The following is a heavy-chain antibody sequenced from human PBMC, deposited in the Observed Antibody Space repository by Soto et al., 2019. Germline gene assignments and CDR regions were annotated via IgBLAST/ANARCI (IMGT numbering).Heavy chain of an antibody. D-gene: IGHD3-22*01. J-gene: IGHJ6*02. CDR3: ARGYYYDSSGPYGMDV. CDR2: IIPIFGTA. V-gene: IGHV1-69*13. Sequence: SVKVSCKASGYTFSTYAMHWVRQAPGQRLEWMGGIIPIFGTANYAQKFQGGVTITADESTSTAYMELSSLRSEDTAVYYCARGYYYDSSGPYGMDVWGQGTTVTVSS. CDR1: GYTFSTYA.